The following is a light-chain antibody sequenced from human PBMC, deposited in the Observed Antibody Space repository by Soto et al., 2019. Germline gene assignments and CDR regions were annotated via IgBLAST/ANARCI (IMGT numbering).Light chain of an antibody. CDR1: QSLYNSNNLNY. Sequence: DIVMTQSPDSLAVSLGERATINCKSSQSLYNSNNLNYLAWYQQKPGQPPKLLLYWASTRESGVPDRFSGSGSGTDFTLTISSLQAADVAVYYCQQYHSNPSTFGKGTKLEIK. V-gene: IGKV4-1*01. CDR2: WAS. J-gene: IGKJ2*01. CDR3: QQYHSNPST.